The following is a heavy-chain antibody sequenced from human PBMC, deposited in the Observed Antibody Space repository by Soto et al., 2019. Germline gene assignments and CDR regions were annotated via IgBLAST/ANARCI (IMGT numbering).Heavy chain of an antibody. CDR1: GGSISSYY. J-gene: IGHJ4*02. CDR3: ARHPSHCDGGVCHTDC. CDR2: VYSSGAT. D-gene: IGHD2-21*02. Sequence: QVQLQESGPGLVKPSETLSLTCSVSGGSISSYYWSWIRRPPGKGLEWLGYVYSSGATNYNPSLKGRVTISVDTSQHQFSLKLTSVTAADTAVYYCARHPSHCDGGVCHTDCWGQGTLVTVPS. V-gene: IGHV4-59*08.